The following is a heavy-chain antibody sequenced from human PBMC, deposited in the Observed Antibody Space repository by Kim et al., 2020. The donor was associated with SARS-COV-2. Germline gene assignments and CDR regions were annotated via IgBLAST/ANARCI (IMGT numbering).Heavy chain of an antibody. CDR2: INAGNGNT. V-gene: IGHV1-3*01. CDR1: GYTFTSYA. D-gene: IGHD2-21*02. CDR3: TRVVTLSRSYYYYGMDV. J-gene: IGHJ6*02. Sequence: ASVKVSCKASGYTFTSYAMHWVRQAPGQRLEWMGWINAGNGNTKYSQKFQGRVTITRDTSASTAYMELSSLRSEDTAVYYCTRVVTLSRSYYYYGMDVWGQGTTVTVSS.